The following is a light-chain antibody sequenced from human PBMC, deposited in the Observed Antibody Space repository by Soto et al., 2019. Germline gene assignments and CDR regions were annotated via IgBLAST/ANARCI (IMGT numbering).Light chain of an antibody. CDR3: SSYTSSSTLPYV. CDR1: SSDVGGYNY. Sequence: QSVLTQPASVSGSPGQSNTISCTGTSSDVGGYNYVSWYQQHPGKAPKLMIYDVSNRPSGVSNRFSGSKSGNTASLTISGLQAEDEADYYCSSYTSSSTLPYVFGTGTKVTVL. J-gene: IGLJ1*01. V-gene: IGLV2-14*01. CDR2: DVS.